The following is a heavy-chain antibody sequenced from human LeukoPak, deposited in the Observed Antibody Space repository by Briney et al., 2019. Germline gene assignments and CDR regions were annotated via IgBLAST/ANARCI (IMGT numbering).Heavy chain of an antibody. Sequence: PGGSLRLSCAASGFTFSSYSMNWVRQAPGKGLEWVSSISSSSSYIYYADSVKGRFTISRDNAKNSLYLQMNSLRAEDTAVYYCARGCRDGYNYSPNFCYWGQGTLVTVSS. J-gene: IGHJ4*02. CDR2: ISSSSSYI. CDR3: ARGCRDGYNYSPNFCY. CDR1: GFTFSSYS. D-gene: IGHD5-24*01. V-gene: IGHV3-21*04.